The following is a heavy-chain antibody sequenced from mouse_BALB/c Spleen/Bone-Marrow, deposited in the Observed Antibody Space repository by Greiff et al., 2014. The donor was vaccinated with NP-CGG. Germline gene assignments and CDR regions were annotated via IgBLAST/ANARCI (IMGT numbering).Heavy chain of an antibody. CDR2: TYPGTGSN. CDR1: GYIFTSYW. V-gene: IGHV1S132*01. D-gene: IGHD2-5*01. J-gene: IGHJ4*01. Sequence: VQLQQSGAELVRPGASVKLSCKTSGYIFTSYWIHWIKQRSGQGLEWIARTYPGTGSNYYNEKFKGKATLTADKSSSTAYMQLSSLKSEDSAVYFCARTSNPAMDYWGQGTSVTVSS. CDR3: ARTSNPAMDY.